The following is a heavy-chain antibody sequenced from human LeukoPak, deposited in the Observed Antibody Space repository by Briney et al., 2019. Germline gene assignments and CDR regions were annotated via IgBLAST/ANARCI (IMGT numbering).Heavy chain of an antibody. CDR1: GFTFSSDW. J-gene: IGHJ3*02. CDR3: ARYRLGDTFDI. D-gene: IGHD4-11*01. CDR2: IKQDGSET. Sequence: GGSLRLSCAASGFTFSSDWMSWVRQAPGKGLEWVASIKQDGSETRYVDSVKGRFIIFRDNTESSLYLQMNSLRAEDTAVYYCARYRLGDTFDIWGQGTVVTVSS. V-gene: IGHV3-7*01.